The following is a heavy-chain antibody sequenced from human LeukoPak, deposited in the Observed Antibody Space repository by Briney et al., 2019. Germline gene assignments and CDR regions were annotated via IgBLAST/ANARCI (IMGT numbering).Heavy chain of an antibody. CDR3: ATFGYDILTGYLTNWFDP. CDR1: GFTFSSRS. V-gene: IGHV1-24*01. D-gene: IGHD3-9*01. Sequence: GGSLRLSCATSGFTFSSRSVNWVRQAPGKGLEWMGGFDPEDGETIYAQKFQGRVTMTEDTSTDTAYMELSSLRSEDTAVYYCATFGYDILTGYLTNWFDPWGQGTLVTVSS. J-gene: IGHJ5*02. CDR2: FDPEDGET.